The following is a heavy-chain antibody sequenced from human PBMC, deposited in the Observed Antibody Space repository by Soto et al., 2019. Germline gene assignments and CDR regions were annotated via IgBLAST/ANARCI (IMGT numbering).Heavy chain of an antibody. CDR2: IYASGST. CDR3: ARVFDIAFDI. J-gene: IGHJ3*02. Sequence: GPGVVKPSETLSLTCTVSGASIRSYYWSWIRQPAGRGLEWIGRIYASGSTNYNPSLKSRVTMSVDTSKKQVSLKLSSVTAADTAVYYCARVFDIAFDIWGQGTMVTVSS. V-gene: IGHV4-4*07. CDR1: GASIRSYY.